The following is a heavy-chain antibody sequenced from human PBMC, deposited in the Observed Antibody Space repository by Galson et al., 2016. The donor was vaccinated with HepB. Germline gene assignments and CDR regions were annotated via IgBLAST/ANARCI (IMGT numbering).Heavy chain of an antibody. D-gene: IGHD5-12*01. CDR2: IGRRGDT. CDR3: ARDPSGRGLDS. Sequence: SLRLSCAASGFVFNNYDFHWVRQSSGGSLDWVSLIGRRGDTHYADSVMGRFTVSRDNARTTLYLQMNSLRAEDTGFYYCARDPSGRGLDSGGQGALVTVSS. V-gene: IGHV3-13*01. J-gene: IGHJ4*02. CDR1: GFVFNNYD.